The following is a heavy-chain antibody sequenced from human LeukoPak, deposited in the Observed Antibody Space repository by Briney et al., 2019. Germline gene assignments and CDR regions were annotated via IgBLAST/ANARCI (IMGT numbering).Heavy chain of an antibody. Sequence: GGSLRLSCAASGFTFSNYAMSWVRQAPGEGLEWVSHITNSGATTDYADSVKGRFTISRDNSKNMLYLQMNSLRAEDTAIYYCAKFPSSGSTYYWGQGTLVTVSS. V-gene: IGHV3-23*01. J-gene: IGHJ4*02. CDR2: ITNSGATT. CDR1: GFTFSNYA. D-gene: IGHD3-10*01. CDR3: AKFPSSGSTYY.